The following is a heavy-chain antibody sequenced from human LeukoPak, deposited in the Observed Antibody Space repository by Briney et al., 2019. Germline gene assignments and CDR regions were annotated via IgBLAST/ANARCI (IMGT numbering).Heavy chain of an antibody. Sequence: RSLRLSCAASGFILSSYAMHWVRQAPGKGLEWVAVISYDGNNKYYADSVKGRFTISRDNSKNTLYLQMNSLRAEDTAVYYCAKAYSSDAFDIWGQGTMVTVSS. D-gene: IGHD3-22*01. CDR2: ISYDGNNK. CDR1: GFILSSYA. CDR3: AKAYSSDAFDI. V-gene: IGHV3-30-3*01. J-gene: IGHJ3*02.